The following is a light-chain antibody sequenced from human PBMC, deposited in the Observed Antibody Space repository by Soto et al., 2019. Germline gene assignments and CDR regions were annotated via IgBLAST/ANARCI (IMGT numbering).Light chain of an antibody. J-gene: IGLJ1*01. V-gene: IGLV2-14*01. Sequence: QSVLTQPACLSWSPGQSITISCTGTSNDVGGYNYVSWHQHHPGKAPKLMIYEVSNRPSGVSDRFSGSKSGDTASLTISGLQAEDEADYYCSSYTSSSTRVFGTGTKLTVL. CDR2: EVS. CDR1: SNDVGGYNY. CDR3: SSYTSSSTRV.